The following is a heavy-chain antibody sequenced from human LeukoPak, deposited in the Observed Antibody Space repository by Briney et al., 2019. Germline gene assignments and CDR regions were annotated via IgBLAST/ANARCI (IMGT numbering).Heavy chain of an antibody. CDR1: GDTFGIDE. J-gene: IGHJ3*02. V-gene: IGHV1-8*03. D-gene: IGHD1-26*01. CDR2: INPNNGNL. Sequence: GASVKVSCKASGDTFGIDEINWVRQATGEGLEWMGWINPNNGNLGYAQKFQGRVTITRNTPIRTAYMELSSLTSEDTAVYYCARSDHNSWNAFDIWGQGTMVSVSS. CDR3: ARSDHNSWNAFDI.